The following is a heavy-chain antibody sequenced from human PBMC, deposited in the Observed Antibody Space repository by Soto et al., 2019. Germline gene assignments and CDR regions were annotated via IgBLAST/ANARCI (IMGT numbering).Heavy chain of an antibody. J-gene: IGHJ6*02. CDR1: GFTFSSYG. V-gene: IGHV3-30*18. Sequence: GGSLRLSCAASGFTFSSYGMHWVRQAPGKGLEGVAVISYDGSNKYYADSVKGRFTISRDNSKNTLYLQMNSLRAEDTAVYYCAKDVVVGATTGLGDYYYYYGMDVWGQGTTVTVSS. CDR2: ISYDGSNK. CDR3: AKDVVVGATTGLGDYYYYYGMDV. D-gene: IGHD1-26*01.